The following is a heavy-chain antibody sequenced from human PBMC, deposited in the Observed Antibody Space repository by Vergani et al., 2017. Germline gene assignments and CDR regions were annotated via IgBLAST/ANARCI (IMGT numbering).Heavy chain of an antibody. V-gene: IGHV3-30*18. Sequence: HVQMVESGGGVVQPGRSLRLSCAVSGFRFSDYGMHWVRPAPGRGLEWVALISYDGDTTYYEDSVKGRFTISRDNSKNTLFLQMHSLRVEDTALYSCAKCPLNITTPDRGDFWGQGSLVTVSS. J-gene: IGHJ4*02. CDR1: GFRFSDYG. D-gene: IGHD1-1*01. CDR3: AKCPLNITTPDRGDF. CDR2: ISYDGDTT.